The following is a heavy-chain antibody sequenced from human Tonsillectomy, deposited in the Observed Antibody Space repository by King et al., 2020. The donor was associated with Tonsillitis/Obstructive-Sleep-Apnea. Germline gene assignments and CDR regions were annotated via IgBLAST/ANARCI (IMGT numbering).Heavy chain of an antibody. D-gene: IGHD1/OR15-1a*01. J-gene: IGHJ3*02. CDR1: GASISSYY. CDR2: IYYSGST. Sequence: QLQESGPGLVKPSETLSLTCTVSGASISSYYWSWIRQPPGKGLEWIGYIYYSGSTNYNPSLTNRVTISVDTSKNQFSLKLSSVTAADTAVYYCAMRYNWNNGDAFDIWGQGTMVTVSS. CDR3: AMRYNWNNGDAFDI. V-gene: IGHV4-59*08.